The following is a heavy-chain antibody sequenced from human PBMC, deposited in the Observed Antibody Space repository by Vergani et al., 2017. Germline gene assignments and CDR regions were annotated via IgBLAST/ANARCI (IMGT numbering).Heavy chain of an antibody. Sequence: QLQLQESGSGLVKPSQTLSLTCAVSGGSISRGGYSWSWVRQPPGKGLEWIGYIYHSGSTYYNPSLKSRVTISVDRSKNHFSLKLSSVTAADTAVYYCARAAARTQIFDYWGQGTLVTVSS. CDR2: IYHSGST. D-gene: IGHD6-13*01. J-gene: IGHJ4*02. CDR3: ARAAARTQIFDY. CDR1: GGSISRGGYS. V-gene: IGHV4-30-2*01.